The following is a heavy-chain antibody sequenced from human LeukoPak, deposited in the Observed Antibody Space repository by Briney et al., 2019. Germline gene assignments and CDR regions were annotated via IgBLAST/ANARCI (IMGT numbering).Heavy chain of an antibody. V-gene: IGHV1-18*01. J-gene: IGHJ4*02. Sequence: GASVKVSCKASGYNFTSHGISWVRQAPGQGLEWMGWISVYNGNTNYARKFRGRVTLTADKSTRTAYMELSSLRSEDTAVYYCARDNDSRDPPHFDYWGQGTLVTVSS. D-gene: IGHD3-16*01. CDR3: ARDNDSRDPPHFDY. CDR2: ISVYNGNT. CDR1: GYNFTSHG.